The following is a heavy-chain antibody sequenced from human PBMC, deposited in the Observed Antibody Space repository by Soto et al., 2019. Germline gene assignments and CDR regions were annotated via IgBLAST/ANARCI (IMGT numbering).Heavy chain of an antibody. V-gene: IGHV4-34*01. CDR3: ARSPSTPGEFDY. Sequence: QVQLQQWGAGLLKPSETLSLTCAVYGGSFSGYYWSWIRQPPGKGLEWIGEINHSGSTNYNPALKRRVTISVDTSKNQFALKLSSVTAADTAVYYCARSPSTPGEFDYWGQGTLVTVSS. D-gene: IGHD2-2*01. J-gene: IGHJ4*02. CDR1: GGSFSGYY. CDR2: INHSGST.